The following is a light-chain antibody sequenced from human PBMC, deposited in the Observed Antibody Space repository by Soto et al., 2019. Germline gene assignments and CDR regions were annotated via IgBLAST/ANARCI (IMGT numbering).Light chain of an antibody. Sequence: QPVLTQPASVSGSPGQSVTISCTGTSSDIGAYDYVSWYQQYPGKAPKLVISYVDDRPSGVSDRFSGSKSGNTASLTISGLQAEDEADYYCSSYTTTTPVIFGGGTKLTVL. CDR3: SSYTTTTPVI. V-gene: IGLV2-14*03. J-gene: IGLJ2*01. CDR2: YVD. CDR1: SSDIGAYDY.